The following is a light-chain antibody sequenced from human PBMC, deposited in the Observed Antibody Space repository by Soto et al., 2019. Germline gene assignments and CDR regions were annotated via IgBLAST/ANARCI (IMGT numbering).Light chain of an antibody. CDR3: QQRSNWPPIT. J-gene: IGKJ5*01. CDR1: QSVSSY. CDR2: GAS. V-gene: IGKV3-11*01. Sequence: EMVLTQSPATLSLSPGERATLSCLASQSVSSYLAWYQQKPGQAPRLLIYGASNRATGIPARFSGSGSGTDFTLTISSLEPEDFAVYYCQQRSNWPPITFGQGTRLEIK.